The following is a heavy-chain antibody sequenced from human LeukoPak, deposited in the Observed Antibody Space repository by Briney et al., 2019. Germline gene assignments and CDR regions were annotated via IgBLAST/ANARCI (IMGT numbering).Heavy chain of an antibody. V-gene: IGHV3-23*01. J-gene: IGHJ4*02. CDR3: AKVRGIAVAGTEDY. D-gene: IGHD6-19*01. CDR1: GFTFSSYA. Sequence: PGGSLRLSCAASGFTFSSYAMSWARQAPGKGLEWVSAISGSGGSTYYADSVKGRFTISRDNSKNTLYLQMNSLRAEDTAVYYCAKVRGIAVAGTEDYWGQGTLVTVSS. CDR2: ISGSGGST.